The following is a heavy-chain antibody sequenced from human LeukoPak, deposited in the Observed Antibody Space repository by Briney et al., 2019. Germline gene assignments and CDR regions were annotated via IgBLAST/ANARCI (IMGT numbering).Heavy chain of an antibody. J-gene: IGHJ5*02. D-gene: IGHD2-21*01. Sequence: PGGSLRLSCAASGFTFSSYGMHWVRRAPGKGLEWVAVIWYDGSNKYYADSVKGRFTISRDNSKNTLYLQMNSLRAEDTAVYYCAKARADVMENWFDPWGQGTLVTVSS. CDR3: AKARADVMENWFDP. CDR2: IWYDGSNK. CDR1: GFTFSSYG. V-gene: IGHV3-33*06.